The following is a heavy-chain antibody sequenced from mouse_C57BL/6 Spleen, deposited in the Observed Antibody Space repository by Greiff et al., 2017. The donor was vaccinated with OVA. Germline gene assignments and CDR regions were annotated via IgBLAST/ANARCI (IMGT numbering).Heavy chain of an antibody. CDR3: TRWHSGDY. D-gene: IGHD3-1*01. CDR2: IDPETGGT. V-gene: IGHV1-15*01. J-gene: IGHJ2*01. CDR1: GYTFTDYE. Sequence: QVQLKESGAELVRPGASVTLSCKASGYTFTDYEMHWVKQTPVHGLEWIGAIDPETGGTAYNQKFKGKAILTADKSSSTAYMELRSLTSEDSAVYYCTRWHSGDYWGQGTTLTVSS.